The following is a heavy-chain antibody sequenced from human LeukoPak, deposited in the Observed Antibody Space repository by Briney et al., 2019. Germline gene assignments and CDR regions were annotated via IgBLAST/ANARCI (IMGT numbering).Heavy chain of an antibody. CDR1: GFTFSSYE. V-gene: IGHV3-48*03. J-gene: IGHJ4*02. D-gene: IGHD2-8*01. CDR3: ARNGEGLHY. CDR2: ICISGSTI. Sequence: AWGSLRLSCAASGFTFSSYEMNWVRQAPGKGLEWVSFICISGSTISYADSVKGRFTISRDDAENTLYLHMDNLRVEDTAIYYCARNGEGLHYWGQGTLVTVSS.